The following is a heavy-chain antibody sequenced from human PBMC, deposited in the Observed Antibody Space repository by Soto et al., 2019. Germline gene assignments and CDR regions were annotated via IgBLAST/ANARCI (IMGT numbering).Heavy chain of an antibody. CDR2: ISFDGSNQ. J-gene: IGHJ6*02. Sequence: QVQLVESGGGVVQPGRSLRLSCAASGFTFSSFGMHWVRQAPGKGLECVAFISFDGSNQYYVDSVRGRFIISRDNSKNTLSLQMNNLKAEDTAVYYCAKDTSKYSNNRPAYYGLDVWGQGTTVTVSS. CDR1: GFTFSSFG. CDR3: AKDTSKYSNNRPAYYGLDV. D-gene: IGHD6-6*01. V-gene: IGHV3-30*18.